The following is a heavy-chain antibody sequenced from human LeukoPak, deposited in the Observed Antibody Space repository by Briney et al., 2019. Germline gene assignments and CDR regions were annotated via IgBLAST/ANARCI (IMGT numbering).Heavy chain of an antibody. Sequence: SETLSLTCTVSAGSISSYYWSWIRQPAGQGLEWIGRIYTSGSTNYNPSLKSRVTMSVDTSKNQFSLKLSSVTAADTAVYYCARTTPPTVIFDYWGQGTLVTVSS. CDR3: ARTTPPTVIFDY. CDR1: AGSISSYY. J-gene: IGHJ4*02. D-gene: IGHD4-17*01. V-gene: IGHV4-4*07. CDR2: IYTSGST.